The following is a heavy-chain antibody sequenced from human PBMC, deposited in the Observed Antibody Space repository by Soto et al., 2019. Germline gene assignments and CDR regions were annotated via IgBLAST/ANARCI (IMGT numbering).Heavy chain of an antibody. CDR3: ARQSRYSYGYDHFFDN. Sequence: SETLSLTCTVSGGSINGYYWTWLRQSPTNGLEWIGYFHFSGSTKYNPSLESRLTISADTSKNQISLTLSSVTAADTAVYYCARQSRYSYGYDHFFDNWGKGTWVTV. CDR2: FHFSGST. CDR1: GGSINGYY. D-gene: IGHD5-18*01. V-gene: IGHV4-59*08. J-gene: IGHJ4*01.